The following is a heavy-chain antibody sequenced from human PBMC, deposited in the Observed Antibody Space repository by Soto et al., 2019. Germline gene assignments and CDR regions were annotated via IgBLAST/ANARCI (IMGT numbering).Heavy chain of an antibody. CDR3: AKEEDYDFWSGYFSGLDP. V-gene: IGHV3-23*01. CDR1: GFTFSSYA. D-gene: IGHD3-3*01. J-gene: IGHJ5*02. Sequence: GGSLRLSCAASGFTFSSYAMSWVRQAPGKGLEWVSAISGSGGSTYYADSVKGRFTISRDNSKNTLYLQMNSLRAEDTAVYYCAKEEDYDFWSGYFSGLDPWGQGTLVTVSS. CDR2: ISGSGGST.